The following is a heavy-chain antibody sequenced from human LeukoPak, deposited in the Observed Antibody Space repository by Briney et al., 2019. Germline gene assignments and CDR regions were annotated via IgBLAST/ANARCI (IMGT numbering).Heavy chain of an antibody. V-gene: IGHV1-46*01. CDR3: ARERPDYYDSSGYYSAFDY. CDR2: INPSGGST. J-gene: IGHJ4*02. CDR1: GYTFTSYY. D-gene: IGHD3-22*01. Sequence: ASVKVSCKASGYTFTSYYMHWVRQAPGQGLEWVGIINPSGGSTSYAQKFQGRVTMTRDTSTSTVYMELSSLRSEDTAVYYCARERPDYYDSSGYYSAFDYWGQGTLVTVSS.